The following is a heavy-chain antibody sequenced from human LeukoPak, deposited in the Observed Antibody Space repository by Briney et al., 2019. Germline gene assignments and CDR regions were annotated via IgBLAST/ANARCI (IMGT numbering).Heavy chain of an antibody. D-gene: IGHD1-26*01. Sequence: NPSETLSLTCTVTGGSISSYYCRWIRQPAGKGLEWIVRISTSGSTNYNPSLKSRVTMSVDTSKNQFSLKLSSVTAADTAVYYCARDWIVGATAWFDPWGQGTLVTVSS. CDR2: ISTSGST. CDR1: GGSISSYY. CDR3: ARDWIVGATAWFDP. V-gene: IGHV4-4*07. J-gene: IGHJ5*02.